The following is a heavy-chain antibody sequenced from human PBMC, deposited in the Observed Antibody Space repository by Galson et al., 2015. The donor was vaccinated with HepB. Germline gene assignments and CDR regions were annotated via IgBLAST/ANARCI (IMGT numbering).Heavy chain of an antibody. V-gene: IGHV3-30*18. CDR3: AKDGRCSGGSCYSITWFDP. D-gene: IGHD2-15*01. CDR1: GFTFSSYA. J-gene: IGHJ5*02. CDR2: ISYDANNK. Sequence: SLRLSCAASGFTFSSYAMHWVRQAPGKGLEWVAVISYDANNKYYADSVKGRFTISRDNSKNTLYLQMNSLRAEDTAVYYCAKDGRCSGGSCYSITWFDPWGQGTLVTISS.